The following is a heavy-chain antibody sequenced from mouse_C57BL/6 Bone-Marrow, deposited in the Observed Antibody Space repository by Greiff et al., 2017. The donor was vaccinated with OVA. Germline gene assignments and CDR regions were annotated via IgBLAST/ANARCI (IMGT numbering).Heavy chain of an antibody. CDR2: ISYDGSN. V-gene: IGHV3-6*01. CDR3: ARSSEGFYYPYYYALDY. Sequence: EVQLQESGPGLVKPSQSLSLTCSVTGYSITSGYYWNWIRQFPGNKLEWMGYISYDGSNNYNPSLNNRISITRDTSKNQFFLKLNSVTTEDTATSYCARSSEGFYYPYYYALDYWGQGTAVTVSS. J-gene: IGHJ4*01. CDR1: GYSITSGYY. D-gene: IGHD1-1*01.